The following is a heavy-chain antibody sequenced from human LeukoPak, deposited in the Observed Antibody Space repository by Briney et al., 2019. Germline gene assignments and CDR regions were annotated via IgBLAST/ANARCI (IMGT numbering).Heavy chain of an antibody. CDR3: AKDLSGGYDYFDY. V-gene: IGHV3-64*01. D-gene: IGHD5-12*01. CDR1: GFTFSSYA. J-gene: IGHJ4*02. Sequence: GGSLRLSCAASGFTFSSYAMHWVRQAPGKGLEYVSAISSNGGSTYYANSVKGRFTISRDNSKNTLYLQMNSLRAEDTAVYYCAKDLSGGYDYFDYWGQGTLVTVSS. CDR2: ISSNGGST.